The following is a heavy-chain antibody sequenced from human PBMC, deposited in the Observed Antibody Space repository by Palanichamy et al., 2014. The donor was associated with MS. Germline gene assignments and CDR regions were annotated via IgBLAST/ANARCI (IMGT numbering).Heavy chain of an antibody. D-gene: IGHD3-10*01. CDR1: GFIFRNFG. V-gene: IGHV3-23*01. CDR3: AKGSLGSYFAFDI. J-gene: IGHJ3*02. Sequence: ELQLLESGGGLVXPGGSLRLSCAASGFIFRNFGMSWVRQAPGKGLEWVSGIGGSGGTTYYADSLKGRLTISRDNSANTVHLQMNSLRADDTATYYCAKGSLGSYFAFDIWGQGTRVAVS. CDR2: IGGSGGTT.